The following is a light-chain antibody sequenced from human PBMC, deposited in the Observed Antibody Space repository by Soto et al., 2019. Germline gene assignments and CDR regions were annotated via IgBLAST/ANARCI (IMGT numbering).Light chain of an antibody. V-gene: IGKV1-39*01. CDR3: QQSFTTPHT. J-gene: IGKJ4*01. CDR2: GVS. Sequence: DIQMTQSPSSLSASVGDRVTITCRARQNIHSYLNWYKQTPGKPPELLIFGVSNLESGVPSRFSGSGSGTDFTLTIATLQREDFATYYCQQSFTTPHTFGGGTKVEIK. CDR1: QNIHSY.